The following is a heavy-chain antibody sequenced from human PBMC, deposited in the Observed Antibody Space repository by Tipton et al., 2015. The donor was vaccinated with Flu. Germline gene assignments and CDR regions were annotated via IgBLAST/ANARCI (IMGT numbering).Heavy chain of an antibody. D-gene: IGHD5-24*01. V-gene: IGHV4-34*01. CDR1: GGSFSGYY. CDR2: INHSGST. CDR3: ARRRGWLPFDY. J-gene: IGHJ4*02. Sequence: TLSLTCAVYGGSFSGYYWSWIRQPPGKGLEWIGEINHSGSTNYNPSLKSRVTISVDTSKNQFSLKLSSVTAADTAVYYCARRRGWLPFDYWRQGTLVTVSS.